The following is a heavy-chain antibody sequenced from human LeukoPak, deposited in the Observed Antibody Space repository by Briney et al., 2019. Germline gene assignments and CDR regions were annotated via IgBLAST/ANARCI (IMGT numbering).Heavy chain of an antibody. D-gene: IGHD2-2*01. Sequence: GGSLRLSCAASGFTFSSYAMHWVRQAPGKGLXXXXXISYDGSNKYYADSVKGRFTISRDNSKNTLYLQMNSLRAEDTAVYYCARDGIVVVPAATPYYFDYWGQGTLVTVSS. CDR3: ARDGIVVVPAATPYYFDY. CDR2: ISYDGSNK. V-gene: IGHV3-30-3*01. CDR1: GFTFSSYA. J-gene: IGHJ4*02.